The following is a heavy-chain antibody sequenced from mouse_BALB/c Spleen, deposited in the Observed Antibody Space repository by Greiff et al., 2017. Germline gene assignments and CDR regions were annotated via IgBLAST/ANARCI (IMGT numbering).Heavy chain of an antibody. CDR1: GFSLTGYG. CDR3: ARANYYGSSYDY. CDR2: IWGDGST. D-gene: IGHD1-1*01. V-gene: IGHV2-6-7*01. J-gene: IGHJ2*01. Sequence: VQLHQSGPGLVAPSQSLSITCTVSGFSLTGYGVNWVRQPPGKGLEWLGMIWGDGSTDYNSALKSRLSISKDNSKSQVFLKMNSLQTDDTARYYCARANYYGSSYDYWGQGTTLTVSS.